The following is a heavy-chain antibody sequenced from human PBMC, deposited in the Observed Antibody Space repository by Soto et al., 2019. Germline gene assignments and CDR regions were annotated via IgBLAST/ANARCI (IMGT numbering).Heavy chain of an antibody. J-gene: IGHJ6*02. CDR2: IIPIFGTA. CDR3: ARKSTLTRYCSSTSCYRGYYYYGMDV. D-gene: IGHD2-2*02. Sequence: QVQLVQSGAEVKKPGSSVKVSCKASGGTFSSYAISWVRQAPGQGLEWMGGIIPIFGTANYAQKFQGRVTITADESTSTAYRELSSLRSEDTAVYYCARKSTLTRYCSSTSCYRGYYYYGMDVWGQGTTVTVSS. V-gene: IGHV1-69*01. CDR1: GGTFSSYA.